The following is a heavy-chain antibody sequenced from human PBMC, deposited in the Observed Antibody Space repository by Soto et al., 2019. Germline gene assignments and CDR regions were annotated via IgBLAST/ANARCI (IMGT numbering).Heavy chain of an antibody. Sequence: PGGSLRLSCAASGFTFSIYSMNWVRQAPGKGLEWVSYIMPGSSHIFYADSVKGRFTISRDNSKNTLYLQMNSLRAEDTAVYYCAGGLRDFTSPYFDYWAQETLVPVSS. CDR1: GFTFSIYS. D-gene: IGHD3-9*01. V-gene: IGHV3-48*01. J-gene: IGHJ4*02. CDR2: IMPGSSHI. CDR3: AGGLRDFTSPYFDY.